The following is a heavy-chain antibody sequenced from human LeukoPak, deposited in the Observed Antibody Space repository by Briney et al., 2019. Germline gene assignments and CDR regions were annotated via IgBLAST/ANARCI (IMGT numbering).Heavy chain of an antibody. CDR3: AKKNYVVYTPIDY. D-gene: IGHD1-14*01. CDR1: GFTFSSYA. V-gene: IGHV3-23*01. Sequence: GGSLRLSCAASGFTFSSYAMSWVRQAPGKGLEWVSAISGSGGSTHYADSVKGRFTISRDNSKNTLYLQMNSLRAGDTAVYYCAKKNYVVYTPIDYWGQGTLVTVSS. J-gene: IGHJ4*02. CDR2: ISGSGGST.